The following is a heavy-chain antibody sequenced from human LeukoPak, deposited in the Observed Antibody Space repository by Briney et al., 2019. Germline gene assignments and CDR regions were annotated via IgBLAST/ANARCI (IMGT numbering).Heavy chain of an antibody. CDR1: GYTFTGYY. D-gene: IGHD2-15*01. J-gene: IGHJ4*02. CDR2: MNPNSGNT. V-gene: IGHV1-8*03. Sequence: ASVKVSCKASGYTFTGYYMHWVRQATGQGLEWMGWMNPNSGNTGYAQKFQGRVTITRNTSISTAYMELSSLRSEDTAVYYCARGRMVVSGAGRFDYWGQGTLVTVSS. CDR3: ARGRMVVSGAGRFDY.